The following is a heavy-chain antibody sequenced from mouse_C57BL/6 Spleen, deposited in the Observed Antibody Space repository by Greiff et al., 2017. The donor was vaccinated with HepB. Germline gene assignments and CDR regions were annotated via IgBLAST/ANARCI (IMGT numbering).Heavy chain of an antibody. CDR2: ISSGSSTI. CDR1: GFTFSDYG. D-gene: IGHD1-1*01. Sequence: EVQLQESGGGLVKPGGSLKLSCAASGFTFSDYGMHWVRQAPEKGLEWVAYISSGSSTIYYADTVKGRFTISRDNAKNTLFLQMTSRRSEDTAMYYCARLYYYGSSYFDYWGQGTTLTVSS. CDR3: ARLYYYGSSYFDY. V-gene: IGHV5-17*01. J-gene: IGHJ2*01.